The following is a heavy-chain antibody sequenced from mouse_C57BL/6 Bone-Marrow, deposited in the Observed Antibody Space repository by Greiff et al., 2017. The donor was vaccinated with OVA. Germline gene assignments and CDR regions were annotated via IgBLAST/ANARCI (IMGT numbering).Heavy chain of an antibody. Sequence: QVQLQQSGAELVKPGASVKISCKASGSAFSSYWMNWVKQRPGKGLEWIGQIYPGDGDTNYNGKFKGKATLTADKSSSTAYMQLSSLTSEDSAVYFCARRGYYGSSPWFAYWGQGTLVTVSA. V-gene: IGHV1-80*01. J-gene: IGHJ3*01. CDR2: IYPGDGDT. CDR1: GSAFSSYW. CDR3: ARRGYYGSSPWFAY. D-gene: IGHD1-1*01.